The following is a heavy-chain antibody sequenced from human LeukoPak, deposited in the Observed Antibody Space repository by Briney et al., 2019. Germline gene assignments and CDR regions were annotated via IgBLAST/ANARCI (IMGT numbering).Heavy chain of an antibody. J-gene: IGHJ6*02. CDR1: GFTFSDYY. D-gene: IGHD3-3*01. V-gene: IGHV3-11*01. CDR3: ARDFWSGYVPIDYYYGMDV. CDR2: ISSSGSTI. Sequence: PGGSLRLSCAASGFTFSDYYMSWIRQAPGKGLEWVSYISSSGSTIYYADSVKGRFTISRDNAKNSLYLQMISLRAEDTAVYYCARDFWSGYVPIDYYYGMDVWGQGTTVTVSS.